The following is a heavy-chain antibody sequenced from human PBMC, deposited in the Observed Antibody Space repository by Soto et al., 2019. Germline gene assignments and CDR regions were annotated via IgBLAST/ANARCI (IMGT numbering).Heavy chain of an antibody. D-gene: IGHD1-26*01. CDR2: ISNDGSNR. CDR1: NFTFSNFG. V-gene: IGHV3-30*18. Sequence: QVQLVESGGGVVQPGRSLRLSCAASNFTFSNFGMHWVRQAPGKGLKWVALISNDGSNRYCTDSVKGRFTISRDNSRNTLSLQMNSLRADDTAVYYCAKDGADTGTYYFEYWGQGTLITVSS. J-gene: IGHJ4*02. CDR3: AKDGADTGTYYFEY.